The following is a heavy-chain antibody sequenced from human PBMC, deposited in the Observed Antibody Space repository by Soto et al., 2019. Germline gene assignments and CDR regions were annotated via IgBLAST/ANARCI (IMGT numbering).Heavy chain of an antibody. J-gene: IGHJ3*02. CDR2: IIPIFGTA. D-gene: IGHD3-10*01. Sequence: GASVKVSCKASGYTFTSYGISWVRQAPGQGLEWMGGIIPIFGTANYAQKFQGRVTITADESTSTAYMELSSLRSEDTAVYYCAREFGGLLYPDAFDIWGQGTMVTVSS. CDR1: GYTFTSYG. V-gene: IGHV1-69*13. CDR3: AREFGGLLYPDAFDI.